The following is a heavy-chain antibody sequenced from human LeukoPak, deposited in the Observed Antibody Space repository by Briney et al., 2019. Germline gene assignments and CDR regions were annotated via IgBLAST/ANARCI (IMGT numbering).Heavy chain of an antibody. CDR2: IKQDGSEK. V-gene: IGHV3-7*04. CDR3: ARGTIAAAGYYYFHY. Sequence: PGGSLRLSCAASGFTFSSYWMSWVRQAPGKGLEWVANIKQDGSEKYYVDSVKGRFTISRDNAKNSLYLQMNSLRAEDTAVYYCARGTIAAAGYYYFHYWGQGTQVTVSS. J-gene: IGHJ4*02. CDR1: GFTFSSYW. D-gene: IGHD6-13*01.